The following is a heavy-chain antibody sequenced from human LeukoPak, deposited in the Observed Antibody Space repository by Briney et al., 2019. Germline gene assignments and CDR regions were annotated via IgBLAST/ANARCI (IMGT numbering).Heavy chain of an antibody. CDR3: ARRPLHSQNWLAP. J-gene: IGHJ5*02. CDR1: GDRFTSYW. V-gene: IGHV5-51*01. Sequence: GESLKISCKGYGDRFTSYWVAWVRQMPGKGLEWMGIIFPGDSDTRCSPSIQGQVIISVDRSISTAYLQWSSLKASDTAIYYCARRPLHSQNWLAPWGQGTLVTVSS. CDR2: IFPGDSDT.